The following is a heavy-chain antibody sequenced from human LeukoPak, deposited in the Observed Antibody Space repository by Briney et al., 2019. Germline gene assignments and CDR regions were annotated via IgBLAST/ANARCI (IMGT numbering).Heavy chain of an antibody. CDR3: AKQECSGSYPYYFNY. CDR2: ISDSGSRT. Sequence: GGSLRLSCAASGFIFDRYGMTWVRQAPGEGRKWVSSISDSGSRTYYADSVKGRFTLSRDNSKNTVYVQMNSLRAEDTAIYYCAKQECSGSYPYYFNYGGRGPWSPSPQ. D-gene: IGHD3-22*01. J-gene: IGHJ4*02. CDR1: GFIFDRYG. V-gene: IGHV3-23*01.